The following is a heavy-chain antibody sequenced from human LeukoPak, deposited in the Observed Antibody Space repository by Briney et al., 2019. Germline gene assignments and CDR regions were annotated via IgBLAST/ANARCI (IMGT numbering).Heavy chain of an antibody. Sequence: LECVSSINQDGSENDYVDSVNSRFTISRSNAKNSLYLQMNSLRVEHTAVYYCARDTPTWGYWGQGTLVIVSS. D-gene: IGHD3-16*01. CDR3: ARDTPTWGY. CDR2: INQDGSEN. V-gene: IGHV3-7*01. J-gene: IGHJ4*02.